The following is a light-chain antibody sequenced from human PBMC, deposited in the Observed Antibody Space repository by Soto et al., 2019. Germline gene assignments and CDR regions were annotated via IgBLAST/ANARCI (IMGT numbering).Light chain of an antibody. CDR1: QKIINNF. J-gene: IGKJ2*01. CDR2: GAS. Sequence: EIVLTQSPGTLSLSPGARATLSCRASQKIINNFLAWFQQKPGLAPMLLIHGASTRASGVPDRFSGGGSGTDFVLTISRLEPEDFAVYYCQQYGRSPFTFGQGTKLQIK. V-gene: IGKV3-20*01. CDR3: QQYGRSPFT.